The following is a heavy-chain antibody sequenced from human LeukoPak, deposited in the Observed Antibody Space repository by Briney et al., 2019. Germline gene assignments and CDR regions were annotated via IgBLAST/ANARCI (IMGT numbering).Heavy chain of an antibody. CDR2: IWYDGSNK. D-gene: IGHD6-19*01. V-gene: IGHV3-33*01. CDR3: ARDRAVAEFDY. CDR1: GFTFSSYG. J-gene: IGHJ4*02. Sequence: GGSLRLSCAASGFTFSSYGMHWVRQAPGKGLEWVAVIWYDGSNKYYADSVKGRFTISRDNSKNTLYLQMNSLRAEDTAVYYCARDRAVAEFDYWGQGTLVTVSS.